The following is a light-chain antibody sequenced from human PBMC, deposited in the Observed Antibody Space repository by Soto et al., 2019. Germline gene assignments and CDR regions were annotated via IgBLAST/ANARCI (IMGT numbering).Light chain of an antibody. CDR1: QSVSSSY. V-gene: IGKV3-20*01. CDR2: GAS. Sequence: ELVLTQSPGTLSLSPGERVTLSCRASQSVSSSYLAWYQQKLGQAPRLLIYGASSRATGIPDKFSGSGSGTDFTLTISRLEPEDFAVYYCQQYGSSPLYTFGQGTKLQIK. J-gene: IGKJ2*01. CDR3: QQYGSSPLYT.